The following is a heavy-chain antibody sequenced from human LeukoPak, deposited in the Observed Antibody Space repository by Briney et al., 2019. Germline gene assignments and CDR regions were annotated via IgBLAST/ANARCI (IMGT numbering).Heavy chain of an antibody. CDR2: IYSGGST. D-gene: IGHD3-10*01. CDR3: ARDYGRGYFDY. Sequence: GGSLRLSCAVSGFTFTKYAMTWVRQAPGEGLEWVSVIYSGGSTYYADSVKGRFTISRDNSKNTLYLQMNSLRAEDTAVYYCARDYGRGYFDYWGQGTLVTVSS. CDR1: GFTFTKYA. V-gene: IGHV3-53*01. J-gene: IGHJ4*02.